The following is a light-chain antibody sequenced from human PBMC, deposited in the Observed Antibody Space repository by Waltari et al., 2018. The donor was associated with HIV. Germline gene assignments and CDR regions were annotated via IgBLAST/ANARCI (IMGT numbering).Light chain of an antibody. CDR2: AAS. CDR1: QDIHGF. Sequence: DIQMTQSPSSLSASIGDRVTITCRASQDIHGFLHWYQQQPGNPPRLLIYAASRLPSGVPSRVSGGGSETDFTLTITNLQPEDFATYYCLQTDTTPLTFGPGTKVEIK. V-gene: IGKV1-39*01. CDR3: LQTDTTPLT. J-gene: IGKJ3*01.